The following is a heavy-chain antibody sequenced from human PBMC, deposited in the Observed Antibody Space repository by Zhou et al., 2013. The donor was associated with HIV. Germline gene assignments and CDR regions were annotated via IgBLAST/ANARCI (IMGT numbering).Heavy chain of an antibody. V-gene: IGHV1-69*05. Sequence: QVQLVQSGAEAKKPGASVKVSCKTSGYTFTSYGISWVRQAPGQGLEWMGGIIPIFGTANYAQKFQGRVTITTDESTSTAYMELSSLRSEDTAVYYCAREGVDVVTARFGWFDPWGQGTLVTVSS. D-gene: IGHD2-2*03. J-gene: IGHJ5*02. CDR3: AREGVDVVTARFGWFDP. CDR1: GYTFTSYG. CDR2: IIPIFGTA.